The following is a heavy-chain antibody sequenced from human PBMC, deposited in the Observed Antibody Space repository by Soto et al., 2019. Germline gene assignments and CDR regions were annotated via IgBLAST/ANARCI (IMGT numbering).Heavy chain of an antibody. V-gene: IGHV1-46*01. D-gene: IGHD3-3*01. CDR2: INPSGDST. Sequence: ASVKVSCKASGYTFTSYYMHWVRQAPGQGLEWMGIINPSGDSTGYAQKFQGRVKITRDTSTSTVYMELSSLTSDDSAVYFCASRDLSYSDFWSGYSLDYGMDVWGQGTTVTVSS. CDR3: ASRDLSYSDFWSGYSLDYGMDV. J-gene: IGHJ6*02. CDR1: GYTFTSYY.